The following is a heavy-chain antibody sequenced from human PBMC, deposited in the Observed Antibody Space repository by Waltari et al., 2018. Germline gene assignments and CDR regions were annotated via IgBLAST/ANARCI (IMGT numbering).Heavy chain of an antibody. J-gene: IGHJ2*01. V-gene: IGHV1-69*05. CDR2: LSPIFGTA. CDR1: GGTFSSYA. D-gene: IGHD2-21*02. CDR3: ARETHIVVVTGGGTFDL. Sequence: QVQLVQSGAEVKKPGSSVKVSCKASGGTFSSYAISWVRQAPGQGLEWMGGLSPIFGTANYAQKFQGRVTITTDESTSTAYMELSSLRSEDTAVYYCARETHIVVVTGGGTFDLWGRGTLVTVSS.